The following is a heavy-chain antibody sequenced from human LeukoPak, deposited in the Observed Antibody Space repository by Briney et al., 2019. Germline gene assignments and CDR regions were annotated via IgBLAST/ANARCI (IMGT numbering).Heavy chain of an antibody. D-gene: IGHD3-22*01. CDR3: ARDRRGGSTGYYDY. Sequence: GGSLRLSCAASGFTLSTYNMKWVRQAPRKGLEWGSSISTSSSYISYADSVKGRFTISRDNAKNSLYLQMNSLRAEDTAVYYCARDRRGGSTGYYDYWGQGTLVTVSS. CDR1: GFTLSTYN. CDR2: ISTSSSYI. V-gene: IGHV3-21*01. J-gene: IGHJ4*02.